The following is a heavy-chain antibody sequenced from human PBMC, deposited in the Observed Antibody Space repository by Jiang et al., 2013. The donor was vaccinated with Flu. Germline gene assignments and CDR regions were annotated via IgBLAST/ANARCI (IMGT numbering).Heavy chain of an antibody. CDR2: INHSGST. Sequence: LLKPSETLSLTCAVYGGSFSGYYWSWIRQPPGKGLEWIGEINHSGSTNYNPSLKSRVTISVDTSKNQFSLKLSSVTAADTTVYYCARGRIPYDYVWGSYRYSFDPWGQGTLVTVSS. CDR1: GGSFSGYY. J-gene: IGHJ5*02. V-gene: IGHV4-34*01. D-gene: IGHD3-16*02. CDR3: ARGRIPYDYVWGSYRYSFDP.